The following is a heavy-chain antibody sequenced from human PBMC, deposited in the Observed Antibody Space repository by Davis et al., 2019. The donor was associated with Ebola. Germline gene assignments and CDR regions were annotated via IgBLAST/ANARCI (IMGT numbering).Heavy chain of an antibody. CDR1: ASSFSNDV. V-gene: IGHV5-51*01. J-gene: IGHJ3*01. Sequence: SCASSFSNDVIGCLRQMSVIPQVWRALIWPGESGTVYSPSFQGKVNISADKSISAAYLQWSSLKASDTAMYYCARHRTYCGGACGPSDAFDVWGLGTMATVSS. CDR3: ARHRTYCGGACGPSDAFDV. CDR2: IWPGESGT. D-gene: IGHD2-21*01.